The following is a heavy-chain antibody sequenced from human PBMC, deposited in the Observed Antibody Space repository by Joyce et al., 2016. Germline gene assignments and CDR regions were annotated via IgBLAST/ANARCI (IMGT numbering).Heavy chain of an antibody. CDR1: GYTFTSYG. J-gene: IGHJ3*02. CDR2: MSVYNGDT. V-gene: IGHV1-18*01. D-gene: IGHD3-16*01. Sequence: QVQLVQSGAEVKKPEASVKVSCKASGYTFTSYGITWVRQAPGQGLEWMGWMSVYNGDTNYAQKFQGRVTMTTDTSTRTVYMELRSLRSDDTAVYYCARDLGDDAFDIWGQGTMVTVSS. CDR3: ARDLGDDAFDI.